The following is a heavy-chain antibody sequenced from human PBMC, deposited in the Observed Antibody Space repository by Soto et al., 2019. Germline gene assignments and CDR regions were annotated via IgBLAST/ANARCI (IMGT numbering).Heavy chain of an antibody. Sequence: GGSLRLSCAASGFTFSDYYMSWIRQAPGKGLEWVSYISSSSSYTNYADSVKGRFTISRDNAKNSLYLQMNSLRAEDTAVYYCARDMSRSHQQYYYYYYGMDVWGQGTRVTVSS. CDR2: ISSSSSYT. CDR1: GFTFSDYY. D-gene: IGHD2-15*01. CDR3: ARDMSRSHQQYYYYYYGMDV. V-gene: IGHV3-11*06. J-gene: IGHJ6*02.